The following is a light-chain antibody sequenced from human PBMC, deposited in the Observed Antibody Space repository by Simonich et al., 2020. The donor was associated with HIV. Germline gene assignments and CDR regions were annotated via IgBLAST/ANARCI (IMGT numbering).Light chain of an antibody. V-gene: IGKV4-1*01. CDR1: QSVLDRSNTKNY. CDR2: WAS. J-gene: IGKJ5*01. CDR3: QQYYSTPIT. Sequence: DIVMTQSPDSLAVSLGERATINCKSSQSVLDRSNTKNYLAWYQQKPGQSPKLLVYWASTRESGVPDRFSGSGSGTDFTLTISSLQAEDVAVYYCQQYYSTPITFGQGTRLEIK.